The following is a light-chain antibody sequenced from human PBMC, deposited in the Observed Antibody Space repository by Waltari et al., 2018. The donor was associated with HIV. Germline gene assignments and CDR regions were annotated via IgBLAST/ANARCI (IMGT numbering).Light chain of an antibody. J-gene: IGLJ3*02. Sequence: QSVLTQPPSASGTPGQRVTISCSGRRSHIGSNYVYWYQQLPGTTPKLLIYRNNQRPSGVPDRFSGSKSGTSASLAISGLRSEDEADYYCAAWDDSLSGPWVFGGGTKLTVL. CDR3: AAWDDSLSGPWV. CDR2: RNN. V-gene: IGLV1-47*01. CDR1: RSHIGSNY.